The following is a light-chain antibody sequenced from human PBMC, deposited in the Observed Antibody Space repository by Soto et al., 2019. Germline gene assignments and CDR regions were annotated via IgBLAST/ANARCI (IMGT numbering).Light chain of an antibody. J-gene: IGLJ2*01. V-gene: IGLV2-8*01. CDR3: SSFAGKNNLV. Sequence: QSALTQPPSASGSPGQSVTISCTGTSSDVGGYNYVSWYQQHPGKAPKLMISEVSKRPSGVSDRFSGSKSGNTASLTVSGLHAEDEAYYYCSSFAGKNNLVFGGGTKLTVL. CDR1: SSDVGGYNY. CDR2: EVS.